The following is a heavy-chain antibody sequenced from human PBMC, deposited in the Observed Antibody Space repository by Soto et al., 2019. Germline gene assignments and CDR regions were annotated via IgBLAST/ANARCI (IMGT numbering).Heavy chain of an antibody. CDR2: IYYSGST. Sequence: SETLSLTCTVSGGSISSSSYYWGWIRQPPGKGLEWIGSIYYSGSTYYNPSLKSRVTISVDTSKNQFSLKLSSVTAADTAVYYCATAITMIVVPGAFDIWGQGTMVTVSS. D-gene: IGHD3-22*01. CDR1: GGSISSSSYY. CDR3: ATAITMIVVPGAFDI. V-gene: IGHV4-39*01. J-gene: IGHJ3*02.